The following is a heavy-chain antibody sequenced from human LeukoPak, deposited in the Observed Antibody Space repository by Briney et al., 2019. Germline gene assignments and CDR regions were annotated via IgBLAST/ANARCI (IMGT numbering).Heavy chain of an antibody. CDR1: GGSLSSGSDY. CDR2: IYYNGSA. Sequence: SETLSLTCTVSGGSLSSGSDYWSWIRQPPGKGLEWIGYIYYNGSANYNPSLKSRVTISVDMSKNQFSLKLSSVTAADTAVYYCARGPGFTFYGMDVWGQGTTVTVSS. J-gene: IGHJ6*02. CDR3: ARGPGFTFYGMDV. D-gene: IGHD3-10*01. V-gene: IGHV4-61*01.